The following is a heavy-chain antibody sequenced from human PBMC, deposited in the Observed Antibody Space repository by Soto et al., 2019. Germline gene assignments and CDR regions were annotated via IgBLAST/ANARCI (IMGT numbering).Heavy chain of an antibody. V-gene: IGHV1-18*01. CDR2: SSAYNGKT. D-gene: IGHD4-17*01. J-gene: IGHJ4*02. CDR3: ARLHRYGDHLPDY. CDR1: GYTFTMYG. Sequence: QGQLVQSGAEVKKPGASVKVSCKASGYTFTMYGITWVRQAPGQGLEWMGWSSAYNGKTDYAEKFQGRVAMTTDSSTTTAYMELRSLRSDDTAVYYCARLHRYGDHLPDYWGQGTPVIVSS.